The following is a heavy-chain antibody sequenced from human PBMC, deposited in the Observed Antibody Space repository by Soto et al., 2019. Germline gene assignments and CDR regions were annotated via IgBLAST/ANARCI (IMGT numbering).Heavy chain of an antibody. D-gene: IGHD6-13*01. J-gene: IGHJ5*02. V-gene: IGHV1-18*04. Sequence: ASVKVSCKASGYTFTSYGISRVRQAPGQGLEWMGWISAYNGNTNYAQKLQGRVTMTTDTSTSTAYMELRSLRSDDTAVYYCARDLYSSSYNWFDPWGQGTLVTVSS. CDR2: ISAYNGNT. CDR3: ARDLYSSSYNWFDP. CDR1: GYTFTSYG.